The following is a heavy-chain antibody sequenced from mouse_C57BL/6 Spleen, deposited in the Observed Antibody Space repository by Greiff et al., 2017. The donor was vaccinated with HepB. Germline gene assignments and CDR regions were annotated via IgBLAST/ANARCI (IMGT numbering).Heavy chain of an antibody. V-gene: IGHV1-64*01. CDR3: AISSYNGSSPCCYFDV. CDR1: GYTFTSYW. Sequence: QVQLQQSGAELVKPGASVKLSCKASGYTFTSYWMHWVKQRPGKGLEWIGMIHPNNGSTNYNEKFKSKATLTVDKSSSTAYMQLSTLTSEDSAVYYCAISSYNGSSPCCYFDVWGTGTTVTVSS. CDR2: IHPNNGST. J-gene: IGHJ1*03. D-gene: IGHD1-1*01.